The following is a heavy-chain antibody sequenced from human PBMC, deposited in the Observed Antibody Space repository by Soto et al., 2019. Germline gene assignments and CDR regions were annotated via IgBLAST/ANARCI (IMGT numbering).Heavy chain of an antibody. Sequence: PSETLSLTCTVSGVSVTSGSYYWSWIRQAPGKGPEWIGHIYYSGSTNYNPSLKSRVTISVDTSKNQFSLKLSSVTAADTAVYYCARDIRMSPVNPNWFAPWGQGTLVTVSS. CDR1: GVSVTSGSYY. CDR3: ARDIRMSPVNPNWFAP. J-gene: IGHJ5*02. D-gene: IGHD3-10*01. CDR2: IYYSGST. V-gene: IGHV4-61*01.